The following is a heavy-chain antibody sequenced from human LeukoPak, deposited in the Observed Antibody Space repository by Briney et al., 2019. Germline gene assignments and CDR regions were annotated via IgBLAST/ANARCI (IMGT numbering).Heavy chain of an antibody. V-gene: IGHV4-61*01. CDR1: GGSISSGSYY. CDR3: AREGYSGYVAY. CDR2: IYYSGST. Sequence: SETLSLTCTVSGGSISSGSYYWSWIRQPPGKGLEWIGYIYYSGSTNYNPSLKSRVTISVDTSKNQFSLKLSSVTAADTAVYYCAREGYSGYVAYWGQGTLVTVSS. J-gene: IGHJ4*02. D-gene: IGHD5-12*01.